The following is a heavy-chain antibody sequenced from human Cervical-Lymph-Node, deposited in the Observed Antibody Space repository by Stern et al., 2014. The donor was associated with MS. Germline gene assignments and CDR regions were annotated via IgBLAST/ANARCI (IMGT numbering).Heavy chain of an antibody. CDR2: ISSSSSYI. CDR3: ARDRGLDSSGWYGDY. Sequence: VQLVESGGGLVKPGGSLRLSCAASGFTFSSYSMNWVRQAPGKGLEWVSSISSSSSYIYYADSVKGRFTISRDNAKNSLYLQMNSLRAEDTAVYYCARDRGLDSSGWYGDYWGQGTLVTVSS. J-gene: IGHJ4*02. CDR1: GFTFSSYS. D-gene: IGHD6-19*01. V-gene: IGHV3-21*01.